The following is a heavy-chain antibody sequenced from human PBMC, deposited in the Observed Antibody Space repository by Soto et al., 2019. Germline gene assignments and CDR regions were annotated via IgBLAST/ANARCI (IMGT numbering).Heavy chain of an antibody. Sequence: GGSLRLSCAASGFTFDDYGMNWVRQAPGKRLEWVSFISFSGNTIYYADSVRGRFTISRDNAKSILFLQMNSLRDDDTATYYCARRLDPLQYSDYWGRGTLVTVSS. CDR2: ISFSGNTI. V-gene: IGHV3-48*02. CDR3: ARRLDPLQYSDY. D-gene: IGHD5-18*01. CDR1: GFTFDDYG. J-gene: IGHJ4*02.